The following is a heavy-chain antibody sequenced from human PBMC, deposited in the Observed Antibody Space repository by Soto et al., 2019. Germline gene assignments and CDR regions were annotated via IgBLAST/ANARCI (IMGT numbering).Heavy chain of an antibody. J-gene: IGHJ4*02. CDR3: AKLPASGSYFDY. D-gene: IGHD1-26*01. V-gene: IGHV4-34*01. CDR1: GGSFRGYY. CDR2: INHRGST. Sequence: QVQLQQGGAGLLKPSETLSLTCAVYGGSFRGYYWSWILQPPVKGLEWIGEINHRGSTNYNPSLKSRVTISVDTSKNQFSLKLSSVTAADTAVYYCAKLPASGSYFDYWGQGTLVTVSS.